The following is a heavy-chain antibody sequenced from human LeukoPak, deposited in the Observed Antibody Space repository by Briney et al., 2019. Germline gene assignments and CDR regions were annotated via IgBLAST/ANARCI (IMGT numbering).Heavy chain of an antibody. D-gene: IGHD5-12*01. CDR1: GYTFTSYA. J-gene: IGHJ4*02. CDR2: INAGNGNT. CDR3: ASGSGYDPVDY. V-gene: IGHV1-3*01. Sequence: ASVKVSCKASGYTFTSYAMHWVRQAPGQRLEWMGWINAGNGNTKYSQKFQGRVTITRDTSASTGYMELSSLRSEDTAVCYCASGSGYDPVDYWGQGTLVTVSS.